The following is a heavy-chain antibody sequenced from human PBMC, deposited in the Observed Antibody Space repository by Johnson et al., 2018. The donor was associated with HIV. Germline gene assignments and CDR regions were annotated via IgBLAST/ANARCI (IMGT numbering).Heavy chain of an antibody. CDR3: AKIKGSSDAFDI. CDR2: IKQDGSEK. J-gene: IGHJ3*02. D-gene: IGHD6-6*01. CDR1: GFTFSSYW. Sequence: VLLVESGGGLVQPGGSLRLSCAASGFTFSSYWMSWVRQAPGKGLEWVANIKQDGSEKYYADSVKGRFTISRDNSKNTLYLQMNSLRAEDTAVYYCAKIKGSSDAFDIWGQGTMVTVSS. V-gene: IGHV3-7*02.